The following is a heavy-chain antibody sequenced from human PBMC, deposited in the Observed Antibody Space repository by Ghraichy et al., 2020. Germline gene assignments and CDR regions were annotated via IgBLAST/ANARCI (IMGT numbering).Heavy chain of an antibody. CDR1: GGSISSGDYY. J-gene: IGHJ5*02. CDR3: ARVGLGYCSSTSCYVNWFDP. Sequence: SETLSLTCTVSGGSISSGDYYWSWIRQPPGKGLEWIGYIYYSGSTYYNPSLKSRVTISVDTSKNQFSLKLSSVTAADTAVYYCARVGLGYCSSTSCYVNWFDPWGQGTLVTVSS. D-gene: IGHD2-2*01. CDR2: IYYSGST. V-gene: IGHV4-30-4*01.